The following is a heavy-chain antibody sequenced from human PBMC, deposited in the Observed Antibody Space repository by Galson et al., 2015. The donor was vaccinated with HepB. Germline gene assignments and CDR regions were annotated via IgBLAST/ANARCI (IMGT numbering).Heavy chain of an antibody. D-gene: IGHD3-22*01. CDR3: ARAPEQFYYDSSNSRRSWWGGFDN. Sequence: TLSLTCTVSGGSISSGGHYWGWVRQHPGKGLEWIGHIFYSGTASYNASLKSRLTISVDTSENQFSLTLSSVTAADTAMYYCARAPEQFYYDSSNSRRSWWGGFDNWGQGILVTVSS. CDR2: IFYSGTA. CDR1: GGSISSGGHY. J-gene: IGHJ4*02. V-gene: IGHV4-31*03.